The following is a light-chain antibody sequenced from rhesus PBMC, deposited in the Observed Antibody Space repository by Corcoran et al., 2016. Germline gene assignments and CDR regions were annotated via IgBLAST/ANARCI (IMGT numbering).Light chain of an antibody. CDR3: SSDAGSHTYI. CDR1: SNDVGGYDY. Sequence: QAALTQPPSVSGSPGQSVTISCTGTSNDVGGYDYVSWYQQHPGTAPKLMIYEVSKRPSGVSDRFSGSKSGNTASLTISGLQAEDEADYYCSSDAGSHTYIFGAGTRLTVL. CDR2: EVS. J-gene: IGLJ1*01. V-gene: IGLV2-23*01.